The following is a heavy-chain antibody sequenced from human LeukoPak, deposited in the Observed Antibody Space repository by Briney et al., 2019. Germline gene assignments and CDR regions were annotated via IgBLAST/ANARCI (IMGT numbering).Heavy chain of an antibody. J-gene: IGHJ4*02. D-gene: IGHD3-10*01. V-gene: IGHV3-23*01. CDR3: AKSLSSRGLIIPKTSRYFDY. Sequence: GGSLRLSCAASGFTFSSYGMTWVRQAPGKGLEWVSGISGGGGSTYYADSVKGRFTISRDNSKNTLYLQMNSLRAEDTAVYYCAKSLSSRGLIIPKTSRYFDYWGQGTLVTVSS. CDR2: ISGGGGST. CDR1: GFTFSSYG.